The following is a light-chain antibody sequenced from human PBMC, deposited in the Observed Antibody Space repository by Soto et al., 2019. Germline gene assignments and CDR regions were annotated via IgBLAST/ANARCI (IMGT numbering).Light chain of an antibody. V-gene: IGKV3-15*01. CDR1: QRVSSN. Sequence: EILMTQSPATLSVSPGERATLSCRASQRVSSNLAWYQQKPGQAPRLLIYGASTRATGIPARFSGSGSGTEFTLTINSLQFEDFVVYYCQKFDRWPWTFGQGTKVEIK. CDR3: QKFDRWPWT. J-gene: IGKJ1*01. CDR2: GAS.